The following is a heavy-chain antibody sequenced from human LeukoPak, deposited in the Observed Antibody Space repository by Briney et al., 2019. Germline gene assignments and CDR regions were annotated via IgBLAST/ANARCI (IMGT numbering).Heavy chain of an antibody. CDR1: GGSFSGYY. Sequence: SETLSLTCAVYGGSFSGYYWSWIRQPPGEGLEWIGEINHSGSTNYNSSLKSRVTMSLDTSKNQFSLKLSSVTAADTAVYYCARGDILTGAAFDYWGQGTLVTVSS. CDR3: ARGDILTGAAFDY. V-gene: IGHV4-34*01. D-gene: IGHD3-9*01. CDR2: INHSGST. J-gene: IGHJ4*02.